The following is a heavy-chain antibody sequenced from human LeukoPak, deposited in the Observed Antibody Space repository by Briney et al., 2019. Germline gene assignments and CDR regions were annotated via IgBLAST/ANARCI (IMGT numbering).Heavy chain of an antibody. V-gene: IGHV3-7*01. J-gene: IGHJ4*02. D-gene: IGHD3-22*01. CDR2: IKQDGSEK. Sequence: PGGSLRLSCAASGFTFSSYWMSWVRQAPGKGLEWVANIKQDGSEKYYVDSVKGRFTISRDNAKNSLYLQMNSLRAEDTAVYYCARDRGRYYDSSGYSFGYFDYWGQGTLVTVSS. CDR1: GFTFSSYW. CDR3: ARDRGRYYDSSGYSFGYFDY.